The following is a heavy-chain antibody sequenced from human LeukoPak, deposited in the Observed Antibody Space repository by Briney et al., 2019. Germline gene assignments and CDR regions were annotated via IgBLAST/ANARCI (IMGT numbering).Heavy chain of an antibody. CDR1: GFTFSSYG. D-gene: IGHD2-15*01. J-gene: IGHJ3*02. Sequence: PGGSLRLSCAASGFTFSSYGMSWVRQAPGKGLEWVSAISGGGGSTYYADSVKGRFTISRDNAKNSLYLQMNSLRAEDTAVYYRARIRVVVDSDAFDIWGQGTMVTVSS. CDR3: ARIRVVVDSDAFDI. V-gene: IGHV3-23*01. CDR2: ISGGGGST.